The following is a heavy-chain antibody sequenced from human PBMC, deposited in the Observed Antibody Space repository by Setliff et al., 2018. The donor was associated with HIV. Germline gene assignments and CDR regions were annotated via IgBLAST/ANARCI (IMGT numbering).Heavy chain of an antibody. D-gene: IGHD1-26*01. CDR3: ASPRSAGTYQGAFYYFLHV. Sequence: SVKVSCKASGDTFKGYAFTWVRQAPGQGLEWMGDFLAVLRKPTHAERFQDRLTITADESTSTAYMELRDLRPEDTAVYFCASPRSAGTYQGAFYYFLHVWGKGTTVTVSS. V-gene: IGHV1-69*13. J-gene: IGHJ6*03. CDR1: GDTFKGYA. CDR2: FLAVLRKP.